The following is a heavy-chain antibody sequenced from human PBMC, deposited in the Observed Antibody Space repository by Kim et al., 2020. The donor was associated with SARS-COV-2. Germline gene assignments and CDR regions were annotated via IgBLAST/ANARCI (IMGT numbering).Heavy chain of an antibody. CDR1: GFTFSSYG. CDR3: AKDGPYGSGSYPVPYYFDY. J-gene: IGHJ4*02. CDR2: ISYDGSNK. D-gene: IGHD3-10*01. Sequence: GGSLRLSCAASGFTFSSYGMHWVRQAPGKGLEWVAVISYDGSNKYYADSVKGRFTISRDNSKNTLYLQMNSLRAEDTAVYYCAKDGPYGSGSYPVPYYFDYWGQGTLVTVSS. V-gene: IGHV3-30*18.